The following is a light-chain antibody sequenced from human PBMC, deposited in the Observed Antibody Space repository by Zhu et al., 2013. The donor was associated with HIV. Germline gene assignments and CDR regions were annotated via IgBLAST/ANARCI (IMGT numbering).Light chain of an antibody. CDR2: AAS. J-gene: IGKJ3*01. V-gene: IGKV1-39*01. CDR3: QQLNSYPFT. CDR1: QNINNF. Sequence: DIQMTQSPSSLSASVGDRVTITCRASQNINNFLNWYQQKPGKAPKVLIYAASSLQSGVPSRFSGSGSGTDFTLTISSLQPEDFATYYCQQLNSYPFTFGPGTKVDIK.